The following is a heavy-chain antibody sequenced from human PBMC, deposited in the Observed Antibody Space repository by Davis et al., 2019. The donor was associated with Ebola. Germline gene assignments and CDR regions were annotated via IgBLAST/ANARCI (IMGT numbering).Heavy chain of an antibody. V-gene: IGHV3-74*01. D-gene: IGHD2-2*01. CDR1: GFTFSTYW. J-gene: IGHJ3*02. CDR2: IECDGSSS. CDR3: ETGGLVPAAEGGAFDI. Sequence: PAGSLTLSCAASGFTFSTYWMHWVRQAPGKGLVWVSRIECDGSSSTYAASVKGRFTISRDNAKNPLYLLMNSLRAEDTAVYYCETGGLVPAAEGGAFDIWGHGTRVTVSS.